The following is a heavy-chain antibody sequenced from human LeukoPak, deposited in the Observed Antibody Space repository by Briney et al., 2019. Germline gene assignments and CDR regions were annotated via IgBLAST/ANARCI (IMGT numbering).Heavy chain of an antibody. J-gene: IGHJ5*02. D-gene: IGHD5-24*01. CDR2: ISAYNGNT. V-gene: IGHV1-18*01. CDR3: ARDNSVRDEAWWFNP. Sequence: ASVKVSCKASGYTFTSYGISWVRQAPGQGLEWMGWISAYNGNTNYAQKLQGRVTMTTDTSTSTDYLELSSLRSDDTAVYYCARDNSVRDEAWWFNPWGQGTLVTVAS. CDR1: GYTFTSYG.